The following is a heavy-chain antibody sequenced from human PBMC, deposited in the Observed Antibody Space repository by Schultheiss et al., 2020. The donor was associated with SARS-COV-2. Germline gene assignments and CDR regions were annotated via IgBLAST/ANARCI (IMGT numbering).Heavy chain of an antibody. J-gene: IGHJ4*02. D-gene: IGHD3-10*01. CDR1: GGTFSSYA. CDR2: IVPLLGTV. Sequence: SVKVSCKSSGGTFSSYAVNWVRQAPGQGLEWVGGIVPLLGTVNLAQKFQDRVTLSANESTGTASLEVNSLRSDDTAVYYCARDLASSFVDFWGQGTLVTVSS. V-gene: IGHV1-69*13. CDR3: ARDLASSFVDF.